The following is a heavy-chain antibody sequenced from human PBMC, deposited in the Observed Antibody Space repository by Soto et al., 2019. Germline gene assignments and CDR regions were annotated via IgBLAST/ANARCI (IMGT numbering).Heavy chain of an antibody. CDR2: INAGSGNT. J-gene: IGHJ4*02. Sequence: QVQLVQSGAEEMKPGASVKVSCKASGYTLTRYSIHWVRQAPGQRLVWMGWINAGSGNTKFSQKFQGRVTITRDTSASTAYMELRGLRSEDTAVYYCAILGTYYFDNSDNYFDFWGQGTLVTVSS. CDR3: AILGTYYFDNSDNYFDF. V-gene: IGHV1-3*05. CDR1: GYTLTRYS. D-gene: IGHD3-22*01.